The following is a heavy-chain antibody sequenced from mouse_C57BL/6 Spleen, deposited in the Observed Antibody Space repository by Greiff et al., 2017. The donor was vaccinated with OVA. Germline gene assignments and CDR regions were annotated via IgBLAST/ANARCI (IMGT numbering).Heavy chain of an antibody. CDR1: GFNIKDDY. CDR3: TTRLLGAC. Sequence: EVQLQQSGAELVRPGASVKLSCTASGFNIKDDYMHWVKQRPEQGLEWIGWIDPENGDTEYASKLQGKATITAYTSSNTAYLQLSSLTSEDTAFYYCTTRLLGACWGQGTLVTVSA. V-gene: IGHV14-4*01. J-gene: IGHJ3*01. D-gene: IGHD3-3*01. CDR2: IDPENGDT.